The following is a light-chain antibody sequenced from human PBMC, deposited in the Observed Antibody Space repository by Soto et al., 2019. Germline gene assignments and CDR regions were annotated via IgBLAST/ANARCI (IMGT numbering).Light chain of an antibody. J-gene: IGKJ4*01. CDR1: QSVGSN. Sequence: EIVMAQSPATLSVSPGERATLSCRASQSVGSNLAWYQQKPGQAPWLLIYGASTRVTGIPARFSGSGSGTEFTLTISSLQSEDFAVYYCQQYGSSPPVTFGGGTKVEIK. CDR2: GAS. CDR3: QQYGSSPPVT. V-gene: IGKV3-15*01.